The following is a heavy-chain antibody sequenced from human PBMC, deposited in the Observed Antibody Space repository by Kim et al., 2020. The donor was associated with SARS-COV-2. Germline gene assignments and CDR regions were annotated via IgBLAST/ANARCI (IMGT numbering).Heavy chain of an antibody. D-gene: IGHD4-17*01. J-gene: IGHJ6*02. CDR3: AREGSTVIYYYYGMDV. CDR2: IYYSGST. CDR1: GGSISSSSYY. Sequence: SETLSLTCTVSGGSISSSSYYWGWIRQPPGKGLEWIGSIYYSGSTYYNPSLKSRVTISVDTSKNQFSLKLSSVTAADTAVYYCAREGSTVIYYYYGMDVWGQGTTVTVSS. V-gene: IGHV4-39*07.